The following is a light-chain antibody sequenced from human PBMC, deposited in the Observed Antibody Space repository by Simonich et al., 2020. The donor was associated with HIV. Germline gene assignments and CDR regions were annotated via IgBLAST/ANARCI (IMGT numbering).Light chain of an antibody. V-gene: IGLV2-14*01. Sequence: QSALTQPPSASGSPGQSVTISCTGTSRDVGGYNYVSWYQQHPGKAPKLMLYDVSKRPSGVSNRFSGSKSGNTASLTISGLQAEDEADYYCSSYTSSIDVVFGGGTKLTVL. CDR2: DVS. CDR1: SRDVGGYNY. CDR3: SSYTSSIDVV. J-gene: IGLJ2*01.